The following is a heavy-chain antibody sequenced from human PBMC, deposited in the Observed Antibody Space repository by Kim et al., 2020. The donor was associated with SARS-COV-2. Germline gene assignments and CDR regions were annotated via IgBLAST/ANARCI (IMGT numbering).Heavy chain of an antibody. V-gene: IGHV7-4-1*02. D-gene: IGHD2-8*01. Sequence: ASVKVSCKASGYTFTSYAMNWVRQAPGQGLEWMGWINTNTGNPTYAQGFTGRFVFALDTSVSTAYLQISSLKAEDTAVYYCARDLAVDCTNGVCYKDYYGMDVWGQGTTVTVSS. CDR1: GYTFTSYA. J-gene: IGHJ6*02. CDR2: INTNTGNP. CDR3: ARDLAVDCTNGVCYKDYYGMDV.